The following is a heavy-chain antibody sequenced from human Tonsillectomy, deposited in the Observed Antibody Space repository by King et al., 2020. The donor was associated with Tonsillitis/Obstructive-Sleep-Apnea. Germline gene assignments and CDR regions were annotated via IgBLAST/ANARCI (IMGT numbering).Heavy chain of an antibody. CDR1: GGSISSGGYY. V-gene: IGHV4-31*03. J-gene: IGHJ2*01. D-gene: IGHD3-22*01. CDR2: IYYSGST. Sequence: QLQESGPGLVKPSQTLSLTCTVSGGSISSGGYYWSWIRQHPGKGLEWIGYIYYSGSTYYNPSLKSRVTISVDTSKTQFSLKLSSVTAADTAVYYCARKGVVTYWYFDLWGRGTLVTVSS. CDR3: ARKGVVTYWYFDL.